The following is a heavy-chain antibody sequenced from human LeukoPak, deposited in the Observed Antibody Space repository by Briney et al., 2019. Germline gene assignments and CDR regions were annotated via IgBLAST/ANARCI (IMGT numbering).Heavy chain of an antibody. CDR2: ISDSGGRT. D-gene: IGHD5-12*01. V-gene: IGHV3-23*01. CDR3: ARVMDVVATISDAFDI. CDR1: GFTFSSYW. Sequence: GGSLRLSCAASGFTFSSYWMSWVRQAPGKGREWVAGISDSGGRTNYADSVKGRFTISRDNGKKSLYLQMNSLRAEDTALYYCARVMDVVATISDAFDIWGQGTMVSVSS. J-gene: IGHJ3*02.